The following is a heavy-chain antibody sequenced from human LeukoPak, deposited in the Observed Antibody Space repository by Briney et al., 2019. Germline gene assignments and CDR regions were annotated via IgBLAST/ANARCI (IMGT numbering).Heavy chain of an antibody. Sequence: PSETLSLTCAVSGYSISSGYYWGWIRQPPGKGLEWIGSIYHSGSTYYNPSLKSRVTISVDTSKNQFSLKLSSVTAADTAVYYCARAPLITFGGVIGDAFDIWGQGTMVTVSS. CDR3: ARAPLITFGGVIGDAFDI. J-gene: IGHJ3*02. V-gene: IGHV4-38-2*01. CDR2: IYHSGST. CDR1: GYSISSGYY. D-gene: IGHD3-16*02.